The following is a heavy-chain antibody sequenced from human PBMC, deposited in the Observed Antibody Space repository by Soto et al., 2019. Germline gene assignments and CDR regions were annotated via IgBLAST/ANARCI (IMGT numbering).Heavy chain of an antibody. Sequence: GASVKVSCKASGYTFTSYYMHWVRQAPGQGLEWMGIINPSGGSTSYAQKFQGRVTMTRDTSTSTVYMELSSLRSEDTAVYYCAKGPWSGPYYYYYYMDVWGKGTTVTVSS. CDR3: AKGPWSGPYYYYYYMDV. CDR1: GYTFTSYY. CDR2: INPSGGST. J-gene: IGHJ6*03. D-gene: IGHD6-25*01. V-gene: IGHV1-46*03.